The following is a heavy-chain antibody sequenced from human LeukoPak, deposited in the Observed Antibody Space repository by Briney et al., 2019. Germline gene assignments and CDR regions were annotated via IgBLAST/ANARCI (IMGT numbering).Heavy chain of an antibody. CDR2: ISGSGGST. Sequence: GGSLRPSCAASGFTFSSYAMSWVRQAPGKGLEWVSAISGSGGSTYYADSVKGRFTISRDNSKNTLYLQMNSLRAEDTAVYYCAKDKTGVLYHYDSSSYYGGFDYWGQGTLVTVSS. J-gene: IGHJ4*02. CDR3: AKDKTGVLYHYDSSSYYGGFDY. CDR1: GFTFSSYA. D-gene: IGHD3-22*01. V-gene: IGHV3-23*01.